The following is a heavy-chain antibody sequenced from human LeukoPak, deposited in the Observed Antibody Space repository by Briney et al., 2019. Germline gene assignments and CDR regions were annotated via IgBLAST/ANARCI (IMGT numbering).Heavy chain of an antibody. CDR2: IYYSGST. CDR3: ARGDYYGYYFDY. D-gene: IGHD3-10*01. Sequence: SETLSLTCTVSGGSISSYYWSWIRQPPGKGLEWIGYIYYSGSTNYNPSLKSRVTISVDTSKNQFSLKLSSVTAADTAVYYCARGDYYGYYFDYWGQGTLVTVSS. J-gene: IGHJ4*02. V-gene: IGHV4-59*01. CDR1: GGSISSYY.